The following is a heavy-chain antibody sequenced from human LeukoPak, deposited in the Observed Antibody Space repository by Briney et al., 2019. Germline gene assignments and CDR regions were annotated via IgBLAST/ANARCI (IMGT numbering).Heavy chain of an antibody. CDR3: ARHLKYFNGGHYFDY. D-gene: IGHD3-10*01. J-gene: IGHJ4*02. CDR1: GYSFATYW. V-gene: IGHV5-51*01. Sequence: GESLKISCTGSGYSFATYWIGWVRQMPGKGLEWMWIIYPGDSDTRYSPSFQGQVTISADKSISTANLQWSGLKASDTAMYYCARHLKYFNGGHYFDYWGQGALVTVSS. CDR2: IYPGDSDT.